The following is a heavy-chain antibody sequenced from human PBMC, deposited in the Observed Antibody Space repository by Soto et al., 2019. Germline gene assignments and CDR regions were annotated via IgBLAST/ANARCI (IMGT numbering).Heavy chain of an antibody. CDR1: GGSISDSSYY. V-gene: IGHV4-39*01. Sequence: SEMLCVTCTVAGGSISDSSYYWGWIRQPPGKGLEWIGSIYYSGSTYYNPSLKSRVTISVDTSKNQFSLKLSSVTAADTAVYYCARHQTGSYFWFAPWGQGTLVTVSS. D-gene: IGHD3-10*01. CDR2: IYYSGST. CDR3: ARHQTGSYFWFAP. J-gene: IGHJ5*02.